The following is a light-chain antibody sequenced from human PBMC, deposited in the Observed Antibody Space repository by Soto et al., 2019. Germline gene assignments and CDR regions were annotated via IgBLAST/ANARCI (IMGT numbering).Light chain of an antibody. J-gene: IGLJ1*01. CDR1: SSNIGGNS. CDR3: GSWDSSLSAYV. V-gene: IGLV1-51*01. Sequence: QSVMMQPPSVSAAPGQRVTISCSGSSSNIGGNSVSWYQQLPGTAPKLLIYDDDKRPSGIPDRFSGSKSGTSATLGITGFQTGDEADHYCGSWDSSLSAYVFGTGTKLAVL. CDR2: DDD.